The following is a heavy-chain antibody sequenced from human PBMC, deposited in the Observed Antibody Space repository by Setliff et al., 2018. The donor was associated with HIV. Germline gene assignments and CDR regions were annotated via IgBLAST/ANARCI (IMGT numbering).Heavy chain of an antibody. CDR1: GFTSSSFE. D-gene: IGHD6-13*01. V-gene: IGHV3-48*03. CDR2: ISTSGSSI. Sequence: LRLSCAASGFTSSSFEMNWVRQAPGEGLEWVSHISTSGSSIYYADSVRGRFTISRDNAKNSLYLQMNSLRAEDTAVYYCAREGSTSWYEGGNWFDPWGQGTLVTVSS. CDR3: AREGSTSWYEGGNWFDP. J-gene: IGHJ5*02.